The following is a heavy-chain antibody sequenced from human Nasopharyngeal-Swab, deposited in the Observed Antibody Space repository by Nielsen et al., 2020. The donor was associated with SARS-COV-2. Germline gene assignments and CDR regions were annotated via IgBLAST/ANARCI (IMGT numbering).Heavy chain of an antibody. CDR3: ARWRGSTTWYFDY. Sequence: GESLKISCAASGFTFFSYWMHWVRQAPGKGLEWLSYISVSSLTTYYADSVKGRFTISRDNAKNTLYLQINSLRVEDTAVYYCARWRGSTTWYFDYWGQGTLVTVSS. V-gene: IGHV3-48*04. J-gene: IGHJ4*02. CDR2: ISVSSLTT. D-gene: IGHD2-2*01. CDR1: GFTFFSYW.